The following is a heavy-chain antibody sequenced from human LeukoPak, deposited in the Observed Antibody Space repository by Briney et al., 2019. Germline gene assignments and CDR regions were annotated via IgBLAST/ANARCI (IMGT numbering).Heavy chain of an antibody. J-gene: IGHJ4*02. CDR2: ISYDGSNK. Sequence: GRSLRPSCAASGFTFSSYGMHWVRQAPGKGLEWVAVISYDGSNKYYADSVKGRFTISRDNSKNTLYLQMNSLRAEDTAVYYCAKDPGYDSSGYYSHYWGQGTLVTVSS. CDR1: GFTFSSYG. D-gene: IGHD3-22*01. V-gene: IGHV3-30*18. CDR3: AKDPGYDSSGYYSHY.